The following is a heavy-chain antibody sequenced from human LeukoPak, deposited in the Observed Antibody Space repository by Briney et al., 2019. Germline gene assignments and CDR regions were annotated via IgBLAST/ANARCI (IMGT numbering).Heavy chain of an antibody. CDR1: GYTFTSYY. J-gene: IGHJ5*02. Sequence: ASVKVSCKASGYTFTSYYMHWARQAPGQGLEWMGIINPSGGSTSYAQKFQGRVTMTRDTSTSTVYMELSSLRSEDTAVYYCARDREMATKLNNWFDPWGQGTLVTVSS. V-gene: IGHV1-46*01. CDR3: ARDREMATKLNNWFDP. CDR2: INPSGGST. D-gene: IGHD5-24*01.